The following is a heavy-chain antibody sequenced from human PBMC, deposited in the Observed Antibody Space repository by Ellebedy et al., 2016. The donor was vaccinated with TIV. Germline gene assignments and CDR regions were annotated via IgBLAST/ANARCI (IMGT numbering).Heavy chain of an antibody. CDR2: IYYSRRT. V-gene: IGHV4-39*01. J-gene: IGHJ4*02. CDR3: ARHVKTMFDLYYFDY. CDR1: GGSVNSSSYY. Sequence: MPSETLSLTCTVSGGSVNSSSYYWGWIRPPPGKGLECIGSIYYSRRTYYNPSLKSRVTISVDTSKNQFSLKLSSVTAADTAVYYCARHVKTMFDLYYFDYWGQGTLVTVSS. D-gene: IGHD3-10*02.